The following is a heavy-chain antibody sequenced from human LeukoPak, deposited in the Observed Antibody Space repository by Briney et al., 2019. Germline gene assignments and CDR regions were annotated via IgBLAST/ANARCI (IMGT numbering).Heavy chain of an antibody. J-gene: IGHJ4*02. CDR1: GGSISSYY. Sequence: SETLSLTCTVSGGSISSYYWSWIRQPPGKGLEWIGYIYYSGSTNYNPSLKSRVTISVDTSKNQFSLKLSSVTGADTAVYYCARARPVREVMFDYWGRGTLVTVSS. CDR2: IYYSGST. V-gene: IGHV4-59*01. CDR3: ARARPVREVMFDY. D-gene: IGHD3-10*01.